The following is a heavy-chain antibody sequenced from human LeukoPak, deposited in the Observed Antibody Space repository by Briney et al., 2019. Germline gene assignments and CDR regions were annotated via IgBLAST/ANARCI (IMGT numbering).Heavy chain of an antibody. CDR2: IYDSGST. CDR3: ARHYGP. D-gene: IGHD3-10*01. CDR1: GFTFNNYG. V-gene: IGHV4-39*01. J-gene: IGHJ5*02. Sequence: PGGSLRLSCAASGFTFNNYGMHWIRQPPGKGLEWIGSIYDSGSTYYNPSLKSRVTISVDTSKNQFSLKLNSVTAADTAVYYCARHYGPWGQGTLVTVSS.